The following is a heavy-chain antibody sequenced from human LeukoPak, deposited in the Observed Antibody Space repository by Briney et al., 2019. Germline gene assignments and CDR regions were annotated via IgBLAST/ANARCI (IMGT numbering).Heavy chain of an antibody. J-gene: IGHJ4*02. D-gene: IGHD4-23*01. CDR1: GFTFDDYA. CDR3: AKDIGYGGNSVSFDY. CDR2: ISWNSGSI. V-gene: IGHV3-9*01. Sequence: PGGSLRLSCAASGFTFDDYAMHWVRQAPGKGLEWVSGISWNSGSIGYADSVKGRFTISRDNPKNSLYLQMNSLRADDTALYYCAKDIGYGGNSVSFDYWGQGTLVTVTS.